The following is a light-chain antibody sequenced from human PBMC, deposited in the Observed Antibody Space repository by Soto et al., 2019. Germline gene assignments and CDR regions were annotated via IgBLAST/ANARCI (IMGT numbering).Light chain of an antibody. CDR3: CSYTSSSTPGV. J-gene: IGLJ2*01. CDR1: SSDVGGYNY. CDR2: AVS. Sequence: QSALTQPASVSGSPGQSITISCTGTSSDVGGYNYVSWYQQHPGKAPKLMIYAVSNRPSGFSNRFSGSKSGNTDSLTISGLQAEYEADYDCCSYTSSSTPGVLGGGTKLTVL. V-gene: IGLV2-14*01.